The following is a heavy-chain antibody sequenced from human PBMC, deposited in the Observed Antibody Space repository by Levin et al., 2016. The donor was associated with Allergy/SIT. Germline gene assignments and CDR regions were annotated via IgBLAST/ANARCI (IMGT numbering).Heavy chain of an antibody. CDR2: ISNDGSST. V-gene: IGHV3-74*01. Sequence: GESLKISCTASGFTFSSYWMYWVRQAPGKGLVWVSRISNDGSSTEYADPVKGRLTISRDNAKNTVYLHMNSLRAEDTAVYYCARSGGDAWGQGTTVTRLL. CDR3: ARSGGDA. CDR1: GFTFSSYW. D-gene: IGHD2-15*01. J-gene: IGHJ6*02.